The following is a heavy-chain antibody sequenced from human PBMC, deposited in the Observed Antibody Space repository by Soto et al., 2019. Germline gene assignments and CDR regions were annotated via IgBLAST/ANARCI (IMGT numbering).Heavy chain of an antibody. CDR2: INSDGSTT. CDR3: VRVRFSSGWYPPDH. Sequence: EVQLVESGGGFFQPGGSLRLSCAASGFSFMSDWMHWVRQVPGKGLVWVARINSDGSTTTYADSVRGRFTISRDNAKNTLYLQGNSLRAEDTAVYYCVRVRFSSGWYPPDHWGQGTLVTVSS. V-gene: IGHV3-74*03. D-gene: IGHD6-19*01. J-gene: IGHJ4*02. CDR1: GFSFMSDW.